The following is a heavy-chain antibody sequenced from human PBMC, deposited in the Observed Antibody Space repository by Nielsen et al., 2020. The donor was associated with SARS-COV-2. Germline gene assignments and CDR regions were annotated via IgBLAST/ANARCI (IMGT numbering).Heavy chain of an antibody. J-gene: IGHJ6*03. Sequence: WIRQPPGKGLEWVANIKQDGSEKYYVDSVKGRFTISRDSAKNSLYLQMNSLRAEDTAAYYCARDLTEVLRFLEWSTYYYYYYMDVWGKGTTVTVSS. CDR2: IKQDGSEK. D-gene: IGHD3-3*01. CDR3: ARDLTEVLRFLEWSTYYYYYYMDV. V-gene: IGHV3-7*03.